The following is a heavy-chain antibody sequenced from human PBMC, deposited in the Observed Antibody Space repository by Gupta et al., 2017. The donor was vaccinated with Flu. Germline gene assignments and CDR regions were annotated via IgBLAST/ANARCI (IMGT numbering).Heavy chain of an antibody. J-gene: IGHJ5*02. CDR1: GFTFSSYW. Sequence: EVQLVESGGGLVQPGGSLRLSCAASGFTFSSYWMSWVRQAPGKGLEWVANIKQDGSEKYYVDSVKGRFTISRDNAKNSLYLQMNSLRAEDTAVYYCARGCIAVAGYNWFDPWGQGTLVTVSS. D-gene: IGHD6-19*01. CDR2: IKQDGSEK. CDR3: ARGCIAVAGYNWFDP. V-gene: IGHV3-7*02.